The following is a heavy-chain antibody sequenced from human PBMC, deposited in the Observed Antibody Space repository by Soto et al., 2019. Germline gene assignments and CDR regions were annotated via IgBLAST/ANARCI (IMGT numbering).Heavy chain of an antibody. CDR3: ARVKATLYRHYYFDY. CDR1: GGTIISGDYF. V-gene: IGHV4-30-4*01. J-gene: IGHJ4*02. Sequence: SETLSLTCSVSGGTIISGDYFWSWIRQPPGKGLEWIGSIFYTGSTYYSPSLKSRASMSMDTSKNLFCLRLRSLTAADTAVYFCARVKATLYRHYYFDYWGQGTPVTVSS. D-gene: IGHD5-12*01. CDR2: IFYTGST.